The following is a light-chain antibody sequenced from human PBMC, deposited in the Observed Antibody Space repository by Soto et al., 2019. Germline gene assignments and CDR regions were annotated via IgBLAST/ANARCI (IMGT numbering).Light chain of an antibody. CDR2: EAI. J-gene: IGLJ3*02. Sequence: QSALTQPASVSGSPGQSVTISCTGTSSDIGNYKYVSWYQQHSCRPPKRILSEAITRPSGVSTRFSGSQSDNTASLTISELQADDEADYYCSSYTTSFTWVFGGGTKVTVL. CDR3: SSYTTSFTWV. CDR1: SSDIGNYKY. V-gene: IGLV2-14*01.